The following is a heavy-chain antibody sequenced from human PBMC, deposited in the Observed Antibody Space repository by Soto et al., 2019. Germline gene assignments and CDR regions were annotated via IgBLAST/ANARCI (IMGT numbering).Heavy chain of an antibody. J-gene: IGHJ4*02. D-gene: IGHD3-3*01. CDR3: AKRVFGVVRPYDY. V-gene: IGHV3-23*01. CDR2: ISGSGGST. CDR1: GFTFSSYA. Sequence: GGSLRLSCAASGFTFSSYAMSWVRQAPGKGLEWVSAISGSGGSTYYADSVKGRFITSRDNSKNTLYLQMNSLRAEDTAVYYCAKRVFGVVRPYDYWGQGTLVTVSS.